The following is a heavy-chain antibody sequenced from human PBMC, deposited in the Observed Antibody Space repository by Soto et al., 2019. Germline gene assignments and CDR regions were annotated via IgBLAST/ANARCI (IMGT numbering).Heavy chain of an antibody. V-gene: IGHV3-23*01. CDR2: ISGSGDST. CDR3: AKDLGCSGTSCYGNWFDP. CDR1: GFTFSSYA. D-gene: IGHD2-2*01. Sequence: LRLSCAASGFTFSSYAMNWVRQAPGKGLEWVSAISGSGDSTYYADSVKGRFTISRDNSKNTLYLQMNSLRAEDTAVYSCAKDLGCSGTSCYGNWFDPWGQGTLVTVSS. J-gene: IGHJ5*02.